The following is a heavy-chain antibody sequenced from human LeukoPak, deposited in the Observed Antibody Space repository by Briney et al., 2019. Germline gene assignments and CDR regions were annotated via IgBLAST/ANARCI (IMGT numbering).Heavy chain of an antibody. CDR1: GGTFSSYT. CDR2: IIPIFGTP. CDR3: ARDEQDSSSWYARWFDP. D-gene: IGHD6-13*01. J-gene: IGHJ5*02. V-gene: IGHV1-69*01. Sequence: SVKVSCKASGGTFSSYTISWVRQAPGQGLEWMGGIIPIFGTPHYAQTFQGRVTITADESTSTAYMELSSLRSGDTAVYYCARDEQDSSSWYARWFDPWGQGTLVTVSS.